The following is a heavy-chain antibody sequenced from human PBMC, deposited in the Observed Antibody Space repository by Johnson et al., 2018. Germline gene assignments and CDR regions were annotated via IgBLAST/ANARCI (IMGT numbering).Heavy chain of an antibody. D-gene: IGHD1-26*01. J-gene: IGHJ3*02. CDR1: GFTFSSYW. V-gene: IGHV3-74*01. CDR2: INSEGSDT. Sequence: VQLQESGGGLVQPGGSLRLSCAASGFTFSSYWMHWVRQAPGKGLLWVSRINSEGSDTNYADSVKGRFTISRDNAKKTLYLQMNSLRAEDTAVYYCAKESGGGRDAFDIWGQGTMVTVSS. CDR3: AKESGGGRDAFDI.